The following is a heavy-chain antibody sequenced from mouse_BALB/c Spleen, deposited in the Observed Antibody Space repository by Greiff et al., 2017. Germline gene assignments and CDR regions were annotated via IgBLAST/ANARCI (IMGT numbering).Heavy chain of an antibody. Sequence: QVQLQQPGAELVRPGASVKLSCKASGYTFTSYWINWVKQRPGQGLEWIGNIYPSDSYTNYNQKFKDKATLTVDKSSSTAYMQLSSPTSEDSAVYYCTRNYRYDRSYAMDYWGQGTSVTVSS. CDR2: IYPSDSYT. CDR3: TRNYRYDRSYAMDY. V-gene: IGHV1-69*02. D-gene: IGHD2-14*01. J-gene: IGHJ4*01. CDR1: GYTFTSYW.